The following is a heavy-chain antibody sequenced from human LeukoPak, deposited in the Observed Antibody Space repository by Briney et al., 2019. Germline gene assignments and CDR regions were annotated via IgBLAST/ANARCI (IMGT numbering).Heavy chain of an antibody. CDR2: ISPSGDST. V-gene: IGHV3-23*01. CDR3: VRKVYYYMDV. CDR1: GVTLSRYA. Sequence: PGGSLRLSCAASGVTLSRYAVNWVRQAPGRGLERVSYISPSGDSTVYAESVKGQFTISRDNSKNMLYLQMDSLRAEDTAIYYCVRKVYYYMDVWGKGTTVTVSS. J-gene: IGHJ6*03.